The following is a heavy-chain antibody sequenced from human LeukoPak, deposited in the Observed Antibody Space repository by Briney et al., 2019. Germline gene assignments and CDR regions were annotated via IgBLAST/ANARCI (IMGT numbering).Heavy chain of an antibody. CDR2: IYYSGST. D-gene: IGHD3-10*01. Sequence: LRLSCAASGFTFSSYAMSWIRQPPGKGLEWIGYIYYSGSTYYNPSLKSRVTISVDTSKNQFSLKLSSVTAADTAVYYCASSYYGSGRFDYWGQGTLVTVSS. V-gene: IGHV4-30-4*01. CDR3: ASSYYGSGRFDY. CDR1: GFTFSSYA. J-gene: IGHJ4*02.